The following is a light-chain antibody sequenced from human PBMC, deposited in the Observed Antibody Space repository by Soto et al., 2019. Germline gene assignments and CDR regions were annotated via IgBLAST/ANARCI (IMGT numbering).Light chain of an antibody. CDR2: GAS. Sequence: EIVLTQSPGTLSLSPGERATLSCRASQSVTSNFLAWYQQTPGQAPRLLIFGASSRATGIPDKFSGSGSGTDFTLTISRLEPDDFAVYYCQYYGSPSWTFGQGTKVEIK. V-gene: IGKV3-20*01. J-gene: IGKJ1*01. CDR1: QSVTSNF. CDR3: QYYGSPSWT.